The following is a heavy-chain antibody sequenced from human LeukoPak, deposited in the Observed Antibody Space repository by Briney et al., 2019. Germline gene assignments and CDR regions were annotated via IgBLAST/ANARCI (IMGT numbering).Heavy chain of an antibody. CDR1: GFTFSSYA. D-gene: IGHD4-17*01. J-gene: IGHJ4*02. CDR3: ARDLNDYGDYEILDY. Sequence: PGGSLRLSCAASGFTFSSYAMHWVRQAPGKGLEYVSAISSNGGSTYYANSVKGRFTISRDNSKNTLYLQMGSLRAEGMAVYYCARDLNDYGDYEILDYWGQGTLVTVSS. V-gene: IGHV3-64*01. CDR2: ISSNGGST.